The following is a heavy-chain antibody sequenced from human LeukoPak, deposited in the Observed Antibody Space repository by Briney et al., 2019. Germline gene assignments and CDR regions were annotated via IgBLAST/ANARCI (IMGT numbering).Heavy chain of an antibody. CDR2: ISAYNGNT. V-gene: IGHV1-18*01. Sequence: GASVKVSCKASGYTFTSYGISWVRQATGQGLEWMGWISAYNGNTNYAQKLQGRVTMTTDTSTSTAYMELRSLRSDDTAVYYCARALGRWLQYYFDYWGQGTLVTVSS. CDR1: GYTFTSYG. CDR3: ARALGRWLQYYFDY. J-gene: IGHJ4*02. D-gene: IGHD5-24*01.